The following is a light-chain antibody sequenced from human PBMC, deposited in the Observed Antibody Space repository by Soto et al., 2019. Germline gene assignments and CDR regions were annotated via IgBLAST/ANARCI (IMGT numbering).Light chain of an antibody. CDR3: QQYNNWPPFT. J-gene: IGKJ5*01. CDR2: GAS. V-gene: IGKV3-15*01. CDR1: QSVSNN. Sequence: ELVMTQSPVTLSVSPGERATLSCRASQSVSNNLAWYQQKPGQAPSLLIYGASTRATGIPARFSGSGSGTEFTLTISSLQSEDFAFYYCQQYNNWPPFTFGQGTRLEIK.